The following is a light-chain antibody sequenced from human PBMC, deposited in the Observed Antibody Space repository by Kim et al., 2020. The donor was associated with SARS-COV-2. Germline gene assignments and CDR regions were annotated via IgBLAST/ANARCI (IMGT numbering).Light chain of an antibody. CDR3: QQYDSWPPMYT. J-gene: IGKJ2*01. CDR1: QSVSSN. CDR2: DAS. Sequence: EILMTQSPVTLSVSPGERATLSCRASQSVSSNLAWYQQKPGQAPRLLMYDASTRATGVPARFSGSGSGTEFTLTISSLQSEDFAVYYCQQYDSWPPMYTFGQGTKVDIK. V-gene: IGKV3-15*01.